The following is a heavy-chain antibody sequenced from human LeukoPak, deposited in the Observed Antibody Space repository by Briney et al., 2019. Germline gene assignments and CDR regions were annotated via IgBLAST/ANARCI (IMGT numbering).Heavy chain of an antibody. V-gene: IGHV3-48*01. Sequence: GGSLRLSCAASGFIFSSYWMSWVRQAPGKGLEWISYISSGSNVIYYTESVKGRFTISRDNARNLVFLQMNGLRPEDTAVYYCARGATDTTRWFDPWGQGTLVTVSS. J-gene: IGHJ5*02. D-gene: IGHD1-7*01. CDR3: ARGATDTTRWFDP. CDR1: GFIFSSYW. CDR2: ISSGSNVI.